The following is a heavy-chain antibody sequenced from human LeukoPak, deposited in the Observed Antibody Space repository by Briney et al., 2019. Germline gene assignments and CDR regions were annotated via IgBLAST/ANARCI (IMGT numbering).Heavy chain of an antibody. CDR1: GYTFTSYD. J-gene: IGHJ4*02. CDR3: ARPYYGSGSYYGY. CDR2: MNPNSGNT. Sequence: ASVMVSCKASGYTFTSYDINWVRQATGQGLEWMGWMNPNSGNTGYAQKFQGRVTMTRNTSISTAYMELSSLRSEDTAVYYCARPYYGSGSYYGYWGQGILVTVSS. V-gene: IGHV1-8*01. D-gene: IGHD3-10*01.